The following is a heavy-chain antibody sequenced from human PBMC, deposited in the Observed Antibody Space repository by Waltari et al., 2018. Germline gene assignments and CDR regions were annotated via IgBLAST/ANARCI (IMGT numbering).Heavy chain of an antibody. CDR1: VGAFSIYA. CDR2: IIPIFGTA. Sequence: QVQLVQSGAEVKKPESSVKVSCKASVGAFSIYALIWFRQSPGQGLEWMGGIIPIFGTANYEQKFQGRVTIIADESTSTAYMELSSLRSEDTAVYYCASNRGDLEYWYFDLWGRGTLVTVSS. D-gene: IGHD2-21*02. J-gene: IGHJ2*01. CDR3: ASNRGDLEYWYFDL. V-gene: IGHV1-69*13.